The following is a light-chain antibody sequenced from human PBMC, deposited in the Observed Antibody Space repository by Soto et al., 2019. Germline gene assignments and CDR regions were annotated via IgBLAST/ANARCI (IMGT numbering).Light chain of an antibody. CDR3: QQYNSDPYT. J-gene: IGKJ2*01. CDR2: KAS. Sequence: DMQMTQSPSTLSASVGDRVTITCRASQSISSWLAWYQQKPGKAPKLLIYKASSLESGVPSRFSGSGSGTEFTLTISSLQPDDFATYYSQQYNSDPYTFGQWTKLEIK. V-gene: IGKV1-5*03. CDR1: QSISSW.